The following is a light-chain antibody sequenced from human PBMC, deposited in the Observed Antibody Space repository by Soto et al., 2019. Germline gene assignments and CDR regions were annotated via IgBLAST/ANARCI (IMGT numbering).Light chain of an antibody. J-gene: IGLJ2*01. Sequence: QSVLTQPPSVSGAPGQRVTISCNESSSYIGAGYDVHWYQQLPGTAPKLLIYGNTNRPSGVPDRFSGSKSGTSASLAITGLQAEDEADYYCQSYDSSLSGVVFGGGTKLTVL. CDR1: SSYIGAGYD. CDR3: QSYDSSLSGVV. CDR2: GNT. V-gene: IGLV1-40*01.